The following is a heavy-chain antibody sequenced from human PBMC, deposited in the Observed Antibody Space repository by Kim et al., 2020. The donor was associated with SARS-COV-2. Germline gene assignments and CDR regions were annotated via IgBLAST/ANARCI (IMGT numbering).Heavy chain of an antibody. Sequence: NYAPKLQGRVTMTTDTSTSTAYMELRSLRSDDTAVYYCARGGWYGPSPEVWGQGTLVTVSS. J-gene: IGHJ4*02. D-gene: IGHD6-19*01. CDR3: ARGGWYGPSPEV. V-gene: IGHV1-18*01.